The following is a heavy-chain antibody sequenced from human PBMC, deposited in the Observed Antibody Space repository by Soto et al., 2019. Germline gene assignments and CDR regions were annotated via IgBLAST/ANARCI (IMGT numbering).Heavy chain of an antibody. Sequence: GGSLRPSCAASGFTFSNAWVSWVRQAPGKGRELVGRIKRKTDGGTTEYAAAVKDRFTISRDDSKNTRYLQMNSLKTEDTAVYYCNIGWSSDYWGKGTLVSVSS. CDR2: IKRKTDGGTT. CDR3: NIGWSSDY. CDR1: GFTFSNAW. V-gene: IGHV3-15*01. J-gene: IGHJ4*02. D-gene: IGHD6-19*01.